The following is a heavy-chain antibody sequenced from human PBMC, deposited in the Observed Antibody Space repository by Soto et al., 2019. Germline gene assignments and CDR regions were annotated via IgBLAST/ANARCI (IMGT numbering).Heavy chain of an antibody. V-gene: IGHV3-74*01. CDR3: ARGIFGSGTANDY. J-gene: IGHJ4*02. Sequence: EVQLVESGGGLVQPGGSLRLSCAASGFTFSGSWMHWVRQAPGKWLVWVSHINGDGSGTSYADFVKGRFTISRDNAKNTLFLQMNGLRAEDTAVYYCARGIFGSGTANDYWGQGTLGTVSS. CDR2: INGDGSGT. CDR1: GFTFSGSW. D-gene: IGHD3-10*01.